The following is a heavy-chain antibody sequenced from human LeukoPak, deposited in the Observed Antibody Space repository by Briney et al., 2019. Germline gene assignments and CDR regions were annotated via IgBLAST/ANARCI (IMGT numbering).Heavy chain of an antibody. CDR3: ARRVYYYGSGSYSYYFDY. D-gene: IGHD3-10*01. J-gene: IGHJ4*02. CDR1: GGSISSNSYY. CDR2: MYYSGST. Sequence: SETLSLTCTVSGGSISSNSYYWGWIRQPPGKGLEWIGSMYYSGSTYYNPSLKSRVTISVDTSKNQFSLKLSSVTAADTAVYYCARRVYYYGSGSYSYYFDYWGQGTLVTVSS. V-gene: IGHV4-39*01.